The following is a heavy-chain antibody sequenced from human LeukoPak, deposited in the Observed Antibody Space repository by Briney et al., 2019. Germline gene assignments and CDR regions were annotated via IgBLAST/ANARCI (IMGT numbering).Heavy chain of an antibody. CDR1: GCTFSDYY. Sequence: GGFVRLSCAASGCTFSDYYMSWIRQAPGKGLEWVSYISSGGSTIYYADSVKGRFTISRDNAKNSLYLQMNSLRAEDTAVYYCAKDRSRYYYGSGSGGYFDYWGQGTLVTVSS. D-gene: IGHD3-10*01. CDR2: ISSGGSTI. V-gene: IGHV3-11*01. J-gene: IGHJ4*02. CDR3: AKDRSRYYYGSGSGGYFDY.